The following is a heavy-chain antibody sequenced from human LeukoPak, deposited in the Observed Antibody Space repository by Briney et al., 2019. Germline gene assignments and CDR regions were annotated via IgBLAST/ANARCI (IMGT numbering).Heavy chain of an antibody. CDR3: ARHSRNVDTAMAGYFDY. CDR1: DGSISSYY. V-gene: IGHV4-34*01. CDR2: INHSGST. Sequence: SETLSLACTVSDGSISSYYWSWIRQPPAKGLEWIGEINHSGSTNYNPSLKSRVTISVDTSKNQFSLKLSSVTAADTAVYYCARHSRNVDTAMAGYFDYWGQGTLVTVSS. D-gene: IGHD5-18*01. J-gene: IGHJ4*02.